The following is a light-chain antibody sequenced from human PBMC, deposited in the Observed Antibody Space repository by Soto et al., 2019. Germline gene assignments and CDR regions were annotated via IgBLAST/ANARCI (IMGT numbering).Light chain of an antibody. CDR3: QSYDSRLSGYV. J-gene: IGLJ1*01. Sequence: QSVLTQPPSVSGAPGQRVTISCTWSSSNIGAGYDVHWYQQLPGTAPKLLISGDSNRPSGVPDRFSCSKSGTSASLAITVLQAEDEADYYCQSYDSRLSGYVFGTGPKVTV. V-gene: IGLV1-40*01. CDR2: GDS. CDR1: SSNIGAGYD.